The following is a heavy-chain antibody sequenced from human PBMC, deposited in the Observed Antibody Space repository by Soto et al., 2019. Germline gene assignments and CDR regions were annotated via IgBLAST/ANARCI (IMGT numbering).Heavy chain of an antibody. CDR2: ISAYNGNT. D-gene: IGHD1-26*01. J-gene: IGHJ4*02. V-gene: IGHV1-18*01. CDR1: GYTFTSYG. CDR3: ARDAAVGLFDY. Sequence: QVQLVQSGAEVKKPGASVKVSCKASGYTFTSYGISWVRQAPGQGLEWMGWISAYNGNTNHAQKLQGRITMTTDTSTSTAYRELRSLRADDTAVYYCARDAAVGLFDYWGQGTLVTVSS.